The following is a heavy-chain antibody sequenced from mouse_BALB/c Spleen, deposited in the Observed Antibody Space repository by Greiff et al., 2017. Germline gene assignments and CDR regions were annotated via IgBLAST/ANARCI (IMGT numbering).Heavy chain of an antibody. Sequence: VQLQQSGPELVKPGASVKISCKASGYSFTGYFMNWVMQSHGKSLEWIGRINPYNGDTFYNQKFKGKATLTVDKSSSTAFMHLNSLTSEDSAVYYCARSDYRYDEAMDYWGQGTSVTVSS. CDR2: INPYNGDT. V-gene: IGHV1-20*01. CDR1: GYSFTGYF. D-gene: IGHD2-14*01. J-gene: IGHJ4*01. CDR3: ARSDYRYDEAMDY.